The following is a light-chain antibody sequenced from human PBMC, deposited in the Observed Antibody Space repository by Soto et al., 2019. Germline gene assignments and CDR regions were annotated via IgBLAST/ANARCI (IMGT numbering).Light chain of an antibody. CDR2: ANR. CDR1: SSNTGAGYD. V-gene: IGLV1-40*01. J-gene: IGLJ3*02. CDR3: QSYDSSLSVWV. Sequence: QSVLTQPPSVSGAPGQRVTISCTGSSSNTGAGYDVHWYQQLPGAVPKLLIYANRKRPSGVPDRFSGSKSGTSASLAITGLQAEDEADYYCQSYDSSLSVWVFGGGTKLTVL.